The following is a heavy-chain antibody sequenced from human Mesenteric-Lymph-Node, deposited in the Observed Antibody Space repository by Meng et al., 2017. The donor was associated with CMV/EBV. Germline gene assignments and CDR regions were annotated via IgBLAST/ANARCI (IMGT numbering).Heavy chain of an antibody. CDR1: FTFSSYA. V-gene: IGHV3-21*01. CDR2: ISGSGIYT. CDR3: ARAVRGYSYGSNY. J-gene: IGHJ4*02. D-gene: IGHD5-18*01. Sequence: GESLKISCAAGFTFSSYAMNWVRQAPGKGLEWVSGISGSGIYTYYADSVKGRFTISRDNAKNSLYLQMNSLRAEDTAVYYCARAVRGYSYGSNYWGQGTLVTVSS.